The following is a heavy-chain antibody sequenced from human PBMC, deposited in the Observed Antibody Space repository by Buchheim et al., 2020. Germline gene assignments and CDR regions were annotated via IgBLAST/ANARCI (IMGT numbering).Heavy chain of an antibody. CDR2: IHHGGST. V-gene: IGHV4-4*02. J-gene: IGHJ6*02. CDR1: GDSMSSHDW. CDR3: ARNGYYNMDV. D-gene: IGHD2-8*01. Sequence: QVQLQESGPGLVKPSGILSLTCDVSGDSMSSHDWWSWARQPPGKGLEWIGEIHHGGSTNYSPSLKGRVTISVDKSKNHFSLKLSSVTAADTAVYYCARNGYYNMDVWGQGTT.